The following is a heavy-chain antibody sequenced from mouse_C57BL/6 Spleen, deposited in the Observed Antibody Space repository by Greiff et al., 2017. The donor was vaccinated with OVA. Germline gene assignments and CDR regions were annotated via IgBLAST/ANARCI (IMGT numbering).Heavy chain of an antibody. CDR2: IDPSDSET. CDR1: GYTFTSYW. V-gene: IGHV1-52*01. D-gene: IGHD3-1*01. CDR3: ARSGTEDYFDY. J-gene: IGHJ2*01. Sequence: QVQLKQPGAELVRPGSSVKLSCKASGYTFTSYWMHWVKQRPIQGLEWIGNIDPSDSETHYNQKFKDKATLTVDKSSSTAYMQLSSLTSEDSAVYYCARSGTEDYFDYWGQGTTLTVSS.